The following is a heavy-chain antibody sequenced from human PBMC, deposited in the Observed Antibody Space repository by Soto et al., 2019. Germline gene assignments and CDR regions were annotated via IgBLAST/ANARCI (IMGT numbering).Heavy chain of an antibody. CDR2: IWNDGRNK. D-gene: IGHD3-22*01. V-gene: IGHV3-33*01. J-gene: IGHJ6*02. CDR1: GFTFSSYG. CDR3: ARERSYYYDSSGSDGMDV. Sequence: LRLSCAASGFTFSSYGMHWVRQAPGKGLEWVALIWNDGRNKFYVVFVKGRFTISRDNSKNTLYLQMNSLRAEDTAVYYCARERSYYYDSSGSDGMDVWGQGTTVTVSS.